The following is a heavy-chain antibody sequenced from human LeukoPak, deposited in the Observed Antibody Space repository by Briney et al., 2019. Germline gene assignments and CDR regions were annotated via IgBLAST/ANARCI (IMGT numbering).Heavy chain of an antibody. Sequence: GGSLRLSCAASGFTFSSYAMHWVRQAPGKGLEWVAVISYDGSNKYYADSVKGRFTISRDNSKNTLYLQMNSLRAEDTAVYYCAKCLRGVTTGPHYWGQGTLVTVSS. CDR2: ISYDGSNK. J-gene: IGHJ4*02. D-gene: IGHD4-17*01. V-gene: IGHV3-30-3*02. CDR1: GFTFSSYA. CDR3: AKCLRGVTTGPHY.